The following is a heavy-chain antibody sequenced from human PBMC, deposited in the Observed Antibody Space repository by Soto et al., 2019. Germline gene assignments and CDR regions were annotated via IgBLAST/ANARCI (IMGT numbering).Heavy chain of an antibody. Sequence: ASVKVSCKASGYTFTGYYMHGVRQAPGQGLEWMGWINPNSGGTNYAQKFQGRVTMTRDTSISTAYMELSRLRSDDTAVYYCAGSDILTRLKYGMDVCGQGTTVTFSS. CDR3: AGSDILTRLKYGMDV. J-gene: IGHJ6*02. CDR2: INPNSGGT. V-gene: IGHV1-2*02. CDR1: GYTFTGYY. D-gene: IGHD3-9*01.